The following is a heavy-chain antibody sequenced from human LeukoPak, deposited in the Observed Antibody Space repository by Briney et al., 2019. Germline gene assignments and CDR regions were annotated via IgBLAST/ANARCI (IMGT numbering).Heavy chain of an antibody. CDR1: GFAVSSKY. CDR3: ARDIVVVPAAIWVAAAGIGYFDY. Sequence: PGGSLRLSCAASGFAVSSKYMNWVRQAPGKGLEWVSSISSSSSYIYYADSVKGRFTISRDNAKNSLYLQMNSLRAEDTAVYYCARDIVVVPAAIWVAAAGIGYFDYWGQGTLVTVSS. V-gene: IGHV3-21*01. CDR2: ISSSSSYI. J-gene: IGHJ4*02. D-gene: IGHD2-2*01.